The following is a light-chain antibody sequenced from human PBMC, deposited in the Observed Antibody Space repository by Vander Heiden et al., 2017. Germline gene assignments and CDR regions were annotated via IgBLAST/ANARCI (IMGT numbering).Light chain of an antibody. CDR1: QSISSW. V-gene: IGKV1-5*01. J-gene: IGKJ1*01. Sequence: DIQMTHSPSTLSASVGDRVTITCRASQSISSWLAWYQQKPGKAPKLLIYDASSLESGVPSRFSGSGSGTEFTLTISSLQPDDFATYYCQQDNSYSGTFGQGTKVEIK. CDR2: DAS. CDR3: QQDNSYSGT.